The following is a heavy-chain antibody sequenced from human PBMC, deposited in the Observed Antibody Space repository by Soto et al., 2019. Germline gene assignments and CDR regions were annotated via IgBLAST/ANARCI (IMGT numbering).Heavy chain of an antibody. Sequence: GGSLRLSCAASGFTFSDYYMSWIRQAPGKGLEWVSYISSSSSYTNYADSVKGRFTISRDNAKNSLYLQMNSLRAEDTAVYYCARGWEYSSSPKMGYYYYGMDVWGQGTTVTVSS. D-gene: IGHD6-6*01. V-gene: IGHV3-11*06. CDR2: ISSSSSYT. J-gene: IGHJ6*02. CDR1: GFTFSDYY. CDR3: ARGWEYSSSPKMGYYYYGMDV.